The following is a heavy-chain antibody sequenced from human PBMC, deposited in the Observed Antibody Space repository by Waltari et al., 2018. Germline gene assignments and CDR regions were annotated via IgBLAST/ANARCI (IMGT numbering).Heavy chain of an antibody. CDR2: IYTSGNT. Sequence: QVQLQESGPGLVKPSQTLSLTCSVSGGSLTSGISYWTWIRQPAGKGLEWIGRIYTSGNTDYNPSLKSRVTMSMDTSKNQFSLNLSSVTAADTAVYYCARFPRDYSFDYWGQGTLVTVSS. J-gene: IGHJ4*02. D-gene: IGHD4-17*01. V-gene: IGHV4-61*02. CDR3: ARFPRDYSFDY. CDR1: GGSLTSGISY.